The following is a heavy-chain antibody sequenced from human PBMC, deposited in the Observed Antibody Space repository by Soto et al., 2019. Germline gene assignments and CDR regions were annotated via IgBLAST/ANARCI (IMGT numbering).Heavy chain of an antibody. CDR3: AKLGVWFGELSLAY. CDR2: IYYSGST. CDR1: GGSISSSSYY. V-gene: IGHV4-39*01. Sequence: PSETLSLTCTVSGGSISSSSYYWGWIRQPPGKGLEWIGSIYYSGSTYYNPSLKSRVTISVDTSKNQFSLKLSSVTAADTAVYYCAKLGVWFGELSLAYWGQGTLVTVSS. J-gene: IGHJ4*02. D-gene: IGHD3-10*01.